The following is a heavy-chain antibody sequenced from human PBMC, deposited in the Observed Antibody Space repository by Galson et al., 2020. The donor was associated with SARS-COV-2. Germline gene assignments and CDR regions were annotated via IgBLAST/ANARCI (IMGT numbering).Heavy chain of an antibody. V-gene: IGHV3-11*01. J-gene: IGHJ4*02. Sequence: GESLKISCAASGFTFSDYYMSWIRHAPGKGLEWVSYISSSGSTIYYADSVKGRFTISRDKAKNSLYLQMNSLRAEDTAVYYCAREALSEITIFGVVIYRYFDYWGQGTLVTVSS. CDR2: ISSSGSTI. CDR1: GFTFSDYY. CDR3: AREALSEITIFGVVIYRYFDY. D-gene: IGHD3-3*01.